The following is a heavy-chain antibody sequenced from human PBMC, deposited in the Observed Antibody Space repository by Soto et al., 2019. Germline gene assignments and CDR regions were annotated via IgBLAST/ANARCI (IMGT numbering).Heavy chain of an antibody. V-gene: IGHV4-39*01. CDR2: VFYSGNT. CDR3: ARHYGAFDP. Sequence: PSETLSLTCRVSGGSITSSGYYWGWIRQPPGKGLEWIGSVFYSGNTYHNPSLKSRVITSVDTSKNQFSLKLSSVTAADTAVYYCARHYGAFDPWGQGTLVTVSS. J-gene: IGHJ5*02. CDR1: GGSITSSGYY. D-gene: IGHD4-17*01.